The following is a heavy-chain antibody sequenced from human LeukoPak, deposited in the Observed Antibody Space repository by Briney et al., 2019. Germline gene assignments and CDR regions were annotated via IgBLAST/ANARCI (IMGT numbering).Heavy chain of an antibody. Sequence: GGSLRLSCSASGFTFSACAMYWVRQAPGKGLEYVSGISNNGGSSFYADSVKGRFTISRDNSKNTLYLQMSSLRAEDTAVYYCVKITSVTGGDCWGQGTRLTVSS. V-gene: IGHV3-64D*09. J-gene: IGHJ4*02. CDR2: ISNNGGSS. D-gene: IGHD1-1*01. CDR1: GFTFSACA. CDR3: VKITSVTGGDC.